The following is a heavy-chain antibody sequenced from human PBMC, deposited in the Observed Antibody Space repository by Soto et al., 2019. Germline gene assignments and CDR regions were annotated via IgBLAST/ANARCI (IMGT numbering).Heavy chain of an antibody. CDR2: IYYSGST. CDR3: AAGTTGGTYAFDI. D-gene: IGHD1-1*01. V-gene: IGHV4-31*03. CDR1: GGSISSGGYY. J-gene: IGHJ3*02. Sequence: SETLSLTCTVSGGSISSGGYYWSWIRQHPGKGLEWIGYIYYSGSTYYNPSLKSRVTISVDTSKNQFSLKLSSVTAADTAVYYCAAGTTGGTYAFDIRGQGTMVTVSS.